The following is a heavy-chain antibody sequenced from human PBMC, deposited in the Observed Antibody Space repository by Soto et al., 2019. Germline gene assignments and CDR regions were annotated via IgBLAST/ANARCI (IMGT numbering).Heavy chain of an antibody. Sequence: GASVKVSCKASGYTFTSYDINWVRQATGQGLEWMGWMNPNSGNTGYAQKFQGRVTMTRNTSISTAYMELSSLRSVDTAVYYCARGVPGIAVAGTGYFQHWGQGTLVTVSS. CDR1: GYTFTSYD. J-gene: IGHJ1*01. CDR2: MNPNSGNT. CDR3: ARGVPGIAVAGTGYFQH. D-gene: IGHD6-19*01. V-gene: IGHV1-8*01.